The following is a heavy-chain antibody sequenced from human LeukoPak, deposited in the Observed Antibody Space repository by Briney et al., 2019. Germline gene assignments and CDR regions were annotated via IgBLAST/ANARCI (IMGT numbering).Heavy chain of an antibody. CDR1: GFTFSSYA. D-gene: IGHD3-22*01. J-gene: IGHJ4*02. Sequence: GGSLRLSCAASGFTFSSYAMSWVRQAPGKGLEWVGFIRSKAYGGTTEYAASVKGRFTISRDDSKSIAYLQMNSLKTEDTAVYYCTRDTAHYYDSSGYYAYWGPGTLVTVSS. CDR3: TRDTAHYYDSSGYYAY. CDR2: IRSKAYGGTT. V-gene: IGHV3-49*04.